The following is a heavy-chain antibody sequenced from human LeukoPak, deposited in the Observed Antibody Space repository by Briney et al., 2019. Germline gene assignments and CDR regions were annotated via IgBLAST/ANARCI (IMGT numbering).Heavy chain of an antibody. J-gene: IGHJ4*02. CDR2: ISGSGGST. CDR1: GFTFSSYA. V-gene: IGHV3-23*01. CDR3: AKGGTPYGTPYYFDY. D-gene: IGHD3-16*01. Sequence: AGGSLRLSCAASGFTFSSYAMSWVRQAPGKGLEWVSAISGSGGSTYYADSVKGRFTISRDNSKNTLYLQMNSLRAEDTAVYYCAKGGTPYGTPYYFDYWGQGTLVTVSS.